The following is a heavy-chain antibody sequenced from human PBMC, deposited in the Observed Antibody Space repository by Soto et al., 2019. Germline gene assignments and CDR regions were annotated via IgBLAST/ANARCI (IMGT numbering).Heavy chain of an antibody. CDR3: ATGYYYDSSGRFDAFDI. CDR1: GCTFSSYA. Sequence: SVKVSCKASGCTFSSYAISWVRQAPGQGLEWMGGIIPIFGTANYAQKFQGRVTITADESTSTAYMELSSLRSEDTAVYYCATGYYYDSSGRFDAFDIWGQGTMVTVSS. V-gene: IGHV1-69*13. D-gene: IGHD3-22*01. J-gene: IGHJ3*02. CDR2: IIPIFGTA.